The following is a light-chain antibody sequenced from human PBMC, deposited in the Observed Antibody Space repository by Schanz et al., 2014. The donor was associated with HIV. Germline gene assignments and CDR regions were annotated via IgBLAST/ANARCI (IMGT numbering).Light chain of an antibody. CDR3: SSYAGSNSVI. J-gene: IGLJ2*01. CDR1: SSDVGTYDY. V-gene: IGLV2-14*03. Sequence: QSALTQPASVSGSPGQSITISCTGTSSDVGTYDYVSWYQQHPGKAPKLMIYDVSYRPSGVSNRFSGSKSGNTASLTISGLQAEDEADYFCSSYAGSNSVIFGGGTKLTVL. CDR2: DVS.